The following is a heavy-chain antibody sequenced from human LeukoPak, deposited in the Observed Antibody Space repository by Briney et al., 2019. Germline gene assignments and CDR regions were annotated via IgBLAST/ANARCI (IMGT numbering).Heavy chain of an antibody. D-gene: IGHD6-13*01. CDR3: ARGGLPGIAAAFDY. J-gene: IGHJ4*02. V-gene: IGHV1/OR15-3*01. CDR1: GYTFTDYF. Sequence: ASVKVSCKASGYTFTDYFMNWMRQAPGQRLGWMGWINAGNGNTKYSQKLQGRVTITRDTSSSTAYMQLSSLRSEDTAVYYCARGGLPGIAAAFDYWGQGTLVTVSS. CDR2: INAGNGNT.